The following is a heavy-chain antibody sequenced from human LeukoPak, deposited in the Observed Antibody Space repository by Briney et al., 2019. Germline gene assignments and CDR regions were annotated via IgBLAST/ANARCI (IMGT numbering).Heavy chain of an antibody. CDR1: GFTFRNHW. D-gene: IGHD3-16*02. CDR2: INQRVSEI. V-gene: IGHV3-7*01. Sequence: GGSLRLSCAASGFTFRNHWMTWVRQAPGKGLEWVANINQRVSEIYYLDSVRGRFTISRDNAKNSLYLQMNILRAEDTAVYYCVRRYMATSAEDFDYWGQGTLVTVSS. CDR3: VRRYMATSAEDFDY. J-gene: IGHJ4*02.